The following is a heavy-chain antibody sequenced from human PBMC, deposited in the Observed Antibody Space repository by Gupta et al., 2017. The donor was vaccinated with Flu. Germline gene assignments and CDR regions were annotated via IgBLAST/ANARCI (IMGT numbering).Heavy chain of an antibody. J-gene: IGHJ4*02. Sequence: CAASGFTVSSYDMSWVRLASGKGLEWVSFISSRGETYQTDSVKGRFTIARDNAKNLVHLQMNNMRVEDTAVDYCARGHWDSWGQGTLVTVSS. CDR3: ARGHWDS. V-gene: IGHV3-48*03. CDR1: GFTVSSYD. CDR2: ISSRGET.